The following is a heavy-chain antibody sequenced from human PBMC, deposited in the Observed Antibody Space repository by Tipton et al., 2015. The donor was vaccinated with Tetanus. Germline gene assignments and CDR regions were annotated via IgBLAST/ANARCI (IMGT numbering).Heavy chain of an antibody. CDR2: IYSPGTT. J-gene: IGHJ6*02. V-gene: IGHV4-31*03. Sequence: TLSLTCSVSGVSIEGGGFYWTWIRQPPGKGLEWIGYIYSPGTTSYAPSLRGRATISFDSVKNHFSLSLSSVTAADTAMYYCARDGGNYFYYGMNVWGQGAAVTASS. CDR1: GVSIEGGGFY. CDR3: ARDGGNYFYYGMNV.